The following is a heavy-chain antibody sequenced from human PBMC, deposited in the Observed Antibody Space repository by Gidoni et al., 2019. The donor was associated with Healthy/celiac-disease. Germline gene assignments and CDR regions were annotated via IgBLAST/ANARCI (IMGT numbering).Heavy chain of an antibody. V-gene: IGHV4-30-4*01. D-gene: IGHD1-7*01. CDR3: ARGGEELELRGDWYFDL. J-gene: IGHJ2*01. CDR2: ISYSGST. CDR1: GGSISTGDYD. Sequence: QLQLPESRPGLVMPSQTLSLTCTVSGGSISTGDYDWNWIRQPLEKGLEWIGYISYSGSTYYNPSLKSRVTISVDTSKNQFSLKLSSVTGADTAVYYCARGGEELELRGDWYFDLWGRGTLVTVSS.